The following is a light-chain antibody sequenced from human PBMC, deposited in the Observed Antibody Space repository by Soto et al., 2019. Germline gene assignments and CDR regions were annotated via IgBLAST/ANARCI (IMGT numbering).Light chain of an antibody. V-gene: IGKV1-5*01. CDR1: QSIRSW. Sequence: DIQMTQSPSTLSSPVGDRVTITCRASQSIRSWLAWYQQKPGKAPKLLIFDASSLESGVPSRFSGSGSGTDFTLTISSLQPDDYATYYCQQYSSYWSFGQGTKVEVK. J-gene: IGKJ1*01. CDR2: DAS. CDR3: QQYSSYWS.